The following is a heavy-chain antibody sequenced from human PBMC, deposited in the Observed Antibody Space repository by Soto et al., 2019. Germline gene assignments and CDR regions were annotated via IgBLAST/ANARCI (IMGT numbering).Heavy chain of an antibody. D-gene: IGHD1-26*01. CDR2: IYSGGST. CDR1: GFTVSSNY. CDR3: ARELGASGDY. J-gene: IGHJ4*02. Sequence: EVQLVETGGGLIQPGGSLRLSCAASGFTVSSNYLSWVRRAPRKGLVWASVIYSGGSTYYADSVKGRFTISRDNSKNTLYLQMNSLRAEDTAVYYCARELGASGDYWGQGTLVTVSS. V-gene: IGHV3-53*02.